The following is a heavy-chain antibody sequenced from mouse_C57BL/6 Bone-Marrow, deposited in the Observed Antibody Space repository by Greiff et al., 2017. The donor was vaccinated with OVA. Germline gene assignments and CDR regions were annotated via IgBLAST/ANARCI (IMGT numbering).Heavy chain of an antibody. CDR2: IRFRSDNYAT. CDR3: TVSLLFAY. Sequence: EVKLMESGGGLVQPGGSMKLSCVASGFTFSNYWMNWVRQSPEKGLEWVAQIRFRSDNYATHYAVSVKGRFTISRADSKSSVYLQMNNLRAEDIGIYYCTVSLLFAYWGQGSLVTVSA. V-gene: IGHV6-3*01. CDR1: GFTFSNYW. J-gene: IGHJ3*01. D-gene: IGHD6-2*01.